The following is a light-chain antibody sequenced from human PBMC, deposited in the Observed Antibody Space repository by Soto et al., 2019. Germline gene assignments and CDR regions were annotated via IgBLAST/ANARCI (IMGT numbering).Light chain of an antibody. Sequence: DIQMSQSPSSLSASVGDRVTITCQASQDINHYLNWYQQRPGKAPKSLIYDGSNLETGVPSRFSGSAAGTMFSLTIDNLQPEDVATYYCQQYDNFPVSFGGGTKLEIK. CDR1: QDINHY. CDR2: DGS. CDR3: QQYDNFPVS. V-gene: IGKV1-33*01. J-gene: IGKJ4*01.